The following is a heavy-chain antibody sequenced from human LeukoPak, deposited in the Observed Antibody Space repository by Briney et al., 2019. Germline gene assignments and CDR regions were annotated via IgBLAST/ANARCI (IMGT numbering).Heavy chain of an antibody. V-gene: IGHV3-53*04. CDR3: ARSRDWFSSYYFDY. J-gene: IGHJ4*02. CDR2: IYSGVGT. CDR1: GFTFNNAW. Sequence: GGSLRLSCAASGFTFNNAWMSWVRQAPGKGLEWVSLIYSGVGTSYADSVKGRFTISRHNSKNTVYLQMNSLRVDDTAVYYCARSRDWFSSYYFDYWGQGTLVTVSS. D-gene: IGHD3-9*01.